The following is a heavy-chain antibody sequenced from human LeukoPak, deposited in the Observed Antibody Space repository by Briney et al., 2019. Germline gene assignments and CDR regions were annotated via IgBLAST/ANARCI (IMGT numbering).Heavy chain of an antibody. Sequence: PSETLSLTCTVSGGSISSGGYYWSWIRQHPGKGLEWIGYIYYSGSTYYNPSLKSRVTISVDTSKNQFSLKLSSVTAADTAVYYCARDSHRGTPFDYWGQGTLVTVSS. D-gene: IGHD2-15*01. CDR3: ARDSHRGTPFDY. V-gene: IGHV4-31*03. CDR2: IYYSGST. CDR1: GGSISSGGYY. J-gene: IGHJ4*02.